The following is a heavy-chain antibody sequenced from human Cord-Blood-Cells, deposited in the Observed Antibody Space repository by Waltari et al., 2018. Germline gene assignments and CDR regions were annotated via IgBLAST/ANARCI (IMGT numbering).Heavy chain of an antibody. V-gene: IGHV4-59*01. CDR2: IYYSGST. CDR1: GGSISSYY. Sequence: QVQLQESGPGLVKPSETLSLTCTVSGGSISSYYWSWIRQPPWQGLEWIGYIYYSGSTNYNHSLKSRVTISVDTSKNQFSLKLSSVTAADTAVYYCARDRPITGTTFGYYYYGMDVWGQGTTVTVSS. D-gene: IGHD1-20*01. J-gene: IGHJ6*02. CDR3: ARDRPITGTTFGYYYYGMDV.